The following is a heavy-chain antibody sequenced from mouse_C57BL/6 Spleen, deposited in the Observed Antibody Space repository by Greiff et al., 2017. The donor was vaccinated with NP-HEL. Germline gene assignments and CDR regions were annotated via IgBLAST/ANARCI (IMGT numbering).Heavy chain of an antibody. V-gene: IGHV1-39*01. CDR1: GYSFTDYN. CDR2: INPNYGTT. CDR3: VTTSGLHWYFDV. D-gene: IGHD1-1*01. J-gene: IGHJ1*03. Sequence: VQLQQSGPELVKPGASVKISCKASGYSFTDYNMNWVKQSNGKSLEWIGVINPNYGTTSYNQKFKGKATLTVDQSSSTAYMQLNSLTSEDSAVYYCVTTSGLHWYFDVWGTGTTVTVSS.